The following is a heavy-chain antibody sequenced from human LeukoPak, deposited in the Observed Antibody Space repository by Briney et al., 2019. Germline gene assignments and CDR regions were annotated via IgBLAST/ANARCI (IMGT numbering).Heavy chain of an antibody. Sequence: SVKVSCKASGGTFSSYAISWVRQAPGQGLEWMGGIIPIFGTANYAQKFQGRVTITTDESTSTAYMELSSLRSEDTAVYYCVRAREMATVNWFDPWGQGTLVTVSS. CDR2: IIPIFGTA. CDR3: VRAREMATVNWFDP. D-gene: IGHD5-24*01. V-gene: IGHV1-69*05. CDR1: GGTFSSYA. J-gene: IGHJ5*02.